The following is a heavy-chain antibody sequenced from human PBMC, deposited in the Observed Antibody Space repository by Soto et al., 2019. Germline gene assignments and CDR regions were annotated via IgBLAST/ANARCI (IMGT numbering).Heavy chain of an antibody. J-gene: IGHJ6*02. Sequence: PSVNVACKASGYTFTSYAMHWVRQAPGQGLEWMGWISAYNGNTNYAQKLQGRVTMTTDTSTSTAYMELRSLRSDDTAVYYCARDRGALAIYYHYYGMDVWGQGSTVTVS. CDR2: ISAYNGNT. V-gene: IGHV1-18*01. CDR1: GYTFTSYA. CDR3: ARDRGALAIYYHYYGMDV. D-gene: IGHD3-10*01.